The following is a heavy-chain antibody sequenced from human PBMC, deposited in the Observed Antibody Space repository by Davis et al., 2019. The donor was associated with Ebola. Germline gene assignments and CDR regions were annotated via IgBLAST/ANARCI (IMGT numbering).Heavy chain of an antibody. Sequence: ASVKVSCKASGGTFSSYAISWVRQAPGQGLEWMGWINPNSGGTNSDRKFQGWVTMTRDTSISTAYMALSRRRSTGTAVYYCAREVGTVTTTWFDPWGQGTLVTVSS. J-gene: IGHJ5*02. CDR2: INPNSGGT. CDR3: AREVGTVTTTWFDP. CDR1: GGTFSSYA. D-gene: IGHD4-17*01. V-gene: IGHV1-2*04.